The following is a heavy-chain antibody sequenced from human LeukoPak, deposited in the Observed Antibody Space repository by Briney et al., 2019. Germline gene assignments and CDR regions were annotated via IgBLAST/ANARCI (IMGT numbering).Heavy chain of an antibody. D-gene: IGHD1-26*01. CDR3: ARHGRRWENQPGDYFDY. V-gene: IGHV1-2*04. J-gene: IGHJ4*02. CDR1: GYTFTGYY. Sequence: ASVKVSCKASGYTFTGYYMHWVRQAPGQGLEWVGWINPNSGGTNYAQKFQGWVTMTRDTSISTAYMELSRLRSDDTAVYYCARHGRRWENQPGDYFDYWGQGTLVTVSS. CDR2: INPNSGGT.